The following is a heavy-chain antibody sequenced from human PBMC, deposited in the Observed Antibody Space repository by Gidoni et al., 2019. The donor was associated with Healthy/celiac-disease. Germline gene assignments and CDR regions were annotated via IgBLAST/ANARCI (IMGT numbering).Heavy chain of an antibody. CDR1: GFTFSSYS. CDR3: ARDRDGGDFDY. J-gene: IGHJ4*02. V-gene: IGHV3-48*01. CDR2: ISSSSSTI. Sequence: EVQLVESGGGLVQPGGSLRLSCAASGFTFSSYSMNWVRQAPGKGLEWVSYISSSSSTIYYADSVKGRFTISRDNAKNSLYLQMNSLRAEDTAVYYCARDRDGGDFDYWGQGTLVTVSS. D-gene: IGHD4-17*01.